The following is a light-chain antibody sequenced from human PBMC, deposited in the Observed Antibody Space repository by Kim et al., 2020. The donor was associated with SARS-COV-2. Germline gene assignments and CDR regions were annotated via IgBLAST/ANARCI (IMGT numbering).Light chain of an antibody. J-gene: IGLJ3*02. Sequence: GASVKLTCTRSSGHSSYAIAWHQQQPEKGPRYLMKLNSDGSHSKGDGIPDRFSGSSSGAGRYLTISSLQSEDEADYYCQTWGTGWVFGGGTQLTVL. CDR1: SGHSSYA. CDR2: LNSDGSH. V-gene: IGLV4-69*01. CDR3: QTWGTGWV.